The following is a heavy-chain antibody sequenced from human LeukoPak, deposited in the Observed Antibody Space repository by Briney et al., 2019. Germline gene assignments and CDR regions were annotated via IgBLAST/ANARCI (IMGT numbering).Heavy chain of an antibody. J-gene: IGHJ4*02. Sequence: SETLSPTCTVSGGSMSSSSYYWGWIRQPPGKGLEWIGSIYYSGSTYYNPSLKSRVTISVDTSKNQFSLKLSSVTAADTAVYYCPILGWYGHDYWGQGSLVTVSS. V-gene: IGHV4-39*01. D-gene: IGHD6-19*01. CDR1: GGSMSSSSYY. CDR3: PILGWYGHDY. CDR2: IYYSGST.